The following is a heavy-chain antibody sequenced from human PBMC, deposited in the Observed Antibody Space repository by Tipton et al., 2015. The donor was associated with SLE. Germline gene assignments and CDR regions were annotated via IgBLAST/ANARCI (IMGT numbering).Heavy chain of an antibody. Sequence: LSLTCTVSGGSISSYYWSWIRQPPGKGLEWIGYIYYSGSTNYNPSLKSRVTISVDTSKNQFSLKLSSVTAADTAVYYCARVGSGVDYWGQGTLVTVSS. J-gene: IGHJ4*02. D-gene: IGHD3-10*01. CDR2: IYYSGST. V-gene: IGHV4-59*01. CDR3: ARVGSGVDY. CDR1: GGSISSYY.